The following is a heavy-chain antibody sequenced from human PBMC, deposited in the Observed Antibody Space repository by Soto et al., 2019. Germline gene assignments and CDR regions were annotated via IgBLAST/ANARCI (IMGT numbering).Heavy chain of an antibody. V-gene: IGHV3-21*01. CDR3: AREYTAWPLAYGLDV. CDR2: ISSRSDI. J-gene: IGHJ6*02. D-gene: IGHD2-2*02. Sequence: GGSLRLSCVGSGFTFSTYSINWVRQAPGKGLEWVSSISSRSDIYYAGSVKGRFTISRDNAKNSVSLQMNSLRAEDTAVYYCAREYTAWPLAYGLDVWGQGTTVTVSS. CDR1: GFTFSTYS.